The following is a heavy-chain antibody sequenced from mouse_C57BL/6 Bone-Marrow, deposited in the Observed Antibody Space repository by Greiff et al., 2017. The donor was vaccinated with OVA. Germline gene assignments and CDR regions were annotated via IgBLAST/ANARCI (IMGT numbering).Heavy chain of an antibody. V-gene: IGHV1-39*01. Sequence: EVKLMESGPELVKPGASVKISCKASGYSFTDYNMNWVKQSHGKSLEWIGVINPNYGTTSYNQKFKGKATLTVDQSSSTAYMQLNSLTSEDSAVYCGARGRDYEGFAYWGQGTLVTVSA. D-gene: IGHD2-4*01. CDR1: GYSFTDYN. CDR3: ARGRDYEGFAY. J-gene: IGHJ3*01. CDR2: INPNYGTT.